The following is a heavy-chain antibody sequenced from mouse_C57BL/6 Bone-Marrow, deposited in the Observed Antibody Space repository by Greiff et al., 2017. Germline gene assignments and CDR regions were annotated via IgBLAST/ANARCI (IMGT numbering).Heavy chain of an antibody. D-gene: IGHD2-5*01. Sequence: EVKLVESGAGLVKPGGSLKLSCAASGFTFSSYAMSWVRQTPEKRLEWVAYISSGGDYIYYADTVKGRFTISRDNARNTLYLQMSRLKSEDTAMYYCTRGGYRNLHCYWGQGTTLTVSS. CDR2: ISSGGDYI. V-gene: IGHV5-9-1*02. CDR3: TRGGYRNLHCY. J-gene: IGHJ2*01. CDR1: GFTFSSYA.